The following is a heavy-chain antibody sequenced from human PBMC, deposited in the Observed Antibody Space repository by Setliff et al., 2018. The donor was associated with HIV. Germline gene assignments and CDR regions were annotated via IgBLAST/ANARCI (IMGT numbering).Heavy chain of an antibody. CDR1: GGSISSGIYY. V-gene: IGHV4-61*09. D-gene: IGHD2-8*02. J-gene: IGHJ3*02. Sequence: SETLSLTCTVSGGSISSGIYYWIWIRQPAGKGLEWIGHVYTTGGTNCNPSLESRLTISVDTSRNQFSLRLSSVTAADTAVYYCARAPTGVTNAFDIWGQGTMVTVSS. CDR3: ARAPTGVTNAFDI. CDR2: VYTTGGT.